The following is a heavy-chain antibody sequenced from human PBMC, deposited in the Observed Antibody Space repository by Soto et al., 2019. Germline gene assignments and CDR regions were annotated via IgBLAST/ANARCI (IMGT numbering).Heavy chain of an antibody. CDR2: IFYSGST. J-gene: IGHJ4*02. CDR1: GGSISSSSYY. Sequence: QLQLQESGPGLVKPSETLSLTCTVSGGSISSSSYYWGWIRPPPGKGLEWIGSIFYSGSTYYNPSLKSRVTLSVHTSKNQFSLKLSSVPAAGKAVYYCARHPEVVYFDYWGQGTLVTVSS. D-gene: IGHD2-2*01. V-gene: IGHV4-39*01. CDR3: ARHPEVVYFDY.